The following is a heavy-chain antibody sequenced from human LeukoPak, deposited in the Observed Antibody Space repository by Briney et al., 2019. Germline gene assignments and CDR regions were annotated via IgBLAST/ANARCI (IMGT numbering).Heavy chain of an antibody. D-gene: IGHD6-6*01. V-gene: IGHV1-3*03. J-gene: IGHJ5*02. Sequence: ASVKVSCKASGYDFTKYAVQWVRQAPGQRLEWMGWIDAGNGRTKYSPDFQGRVIISRDTSASIAYMELSSLRSDDMAVYYCARCSSVGRVFDPWGQGTLVTVSS. CDR2: IDAGNGRT. CDR1: GYDFTKYA. CDR3: ARCSSVGRVFDP.